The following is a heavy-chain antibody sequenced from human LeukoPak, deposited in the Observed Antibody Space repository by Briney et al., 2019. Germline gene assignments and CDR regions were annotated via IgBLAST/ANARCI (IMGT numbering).Heavy chain of an antibody. V-gene: IGHV1-8*01. D-gene: IGHD3-3*01. CDR3: ARGLPKAVFGVVIED. Sequence: GASVKVSCKASGYPFTSYNINWVRQATGQGLEWMGWMNTNSGNTGYSQNFQGRVTMTRDTSISTAYMELSSLMSEDTAVYYRARGLPKAVFGVVIEDWGQGTLVTVSS. J-gene: IGHJ4*02. CDR2: MNTNSGNT. CDR1: GYPFTSYN.